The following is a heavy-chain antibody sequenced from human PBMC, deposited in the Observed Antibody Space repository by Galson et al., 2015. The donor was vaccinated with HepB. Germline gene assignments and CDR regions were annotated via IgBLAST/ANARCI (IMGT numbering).Heavy chain of an antibody. Sequence: SLRLSCAASGFSFSGYGIHWVRQVPGKGLEWVAFIRSDGSHKYYADSVEGRFTISRDNSKNTLYLQMSSLRTEDTAVYYCAKDRVVVATITRSGLDYWGQGTLVTVSS. CDR2: IRSDGSHK. D-gene: IGHD2-15*01. CDR1: GFSFSGYG. V-gene: IGHV3-30*02. CDR3: AKDRVVVATITRSGLDY. J-gene: IGHJ4*02.